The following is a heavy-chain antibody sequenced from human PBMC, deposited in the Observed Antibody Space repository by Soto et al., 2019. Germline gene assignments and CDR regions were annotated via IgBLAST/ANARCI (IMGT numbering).Heavy chain of an antibody. D-gene: IGHD5-18*01. CDR3: AKGSRGYTNYYFDF. J-gene: IGHJ4*02. Sequence: PGGSLRLSCAASGFSFSGYAMSLVRQAPGKGLEWVSSVSGSGNSAFYADSVRGRFTVSRDNSENTLRLQMNVLAADDTAIYYCAKGSRGYTNYYFDFWGQGALVTVSS. CDR2: VSGSGNSA. CDR1: GFSFSGYA. V-gene: IGHV3-23*01.